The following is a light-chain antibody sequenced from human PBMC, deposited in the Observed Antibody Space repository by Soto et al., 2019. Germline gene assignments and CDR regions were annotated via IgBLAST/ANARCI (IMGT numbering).Light chain of an antibody. J-gene: IGLJ3*02. Sequence: QSALTQPASVSGSPGQSITISYTGTSSDVGGYNYVSWFQQHPGKAPKLKIYEVSNRPSGVSNRFSGSKSGYTASLTISELQAEDEADYYCTSFTSSRTWVFGGGTKLTVL. CDR3: TSFTSSRTWV. CDR2: EVS. V-gene: IGLV2-14*03. CDR1: SSDVGGYNY.